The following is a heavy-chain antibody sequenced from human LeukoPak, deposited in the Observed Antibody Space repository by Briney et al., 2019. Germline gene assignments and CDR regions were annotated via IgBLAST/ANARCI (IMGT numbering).Heavy chain of an antibody. CDR3: ARLLGRSMLSSGLYFDY. D-gene: IGHD2-8*01. Sequence: GGSLKISFKGSGYRFTSYWIGWVRPMPGKGLEWMGIIYPGDSDTRYSPSFQGQVTISADKSIGTAYLQWSSLKASDTAMYYCARLLGRSMLSSGLYFDYWGQGTLVTVSS. CDR1: GYRFTSYW. J-gene: IGHJ4*02. CDR2: IYPGDSDT. V-gene: IGHV5-51*01.